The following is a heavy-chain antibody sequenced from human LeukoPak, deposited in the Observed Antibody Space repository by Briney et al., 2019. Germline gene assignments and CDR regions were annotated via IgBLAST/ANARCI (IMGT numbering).Heavy chain of an antibody. Sequence: SETLSLTCTVSGGSISSSSYYWGWIRQPPGTGLEWIGSIYYSGSTYYNPSLKSRVTISVDTSKNQFSLKLSSVTAADTAVYYCARQGSGWYVHYYGMGVWGQGTTVTVSS. J-gene: IGHJ6*02. D-gene: IGHD6-19*01. CDR3: ARQGSGWYVHYYGMGV. CDR2: IYYSGST. V-gene: IGHV4-39*01. CDR1: GGSISSSSYY.